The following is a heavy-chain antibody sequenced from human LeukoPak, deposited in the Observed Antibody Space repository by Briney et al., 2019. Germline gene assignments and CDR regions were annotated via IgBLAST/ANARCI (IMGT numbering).Heavy chain of an antibody. CDR2: ISGSGGST. CDR3: ANGVRPRDAFDI. D-gene: IGHD1-1*01. V-gene: IGHV3-23*01. J-gene: IGHJ3*02. CDR1: GFTFSSYA. Sequence: GGSLRLSCAASGFTFSSYAMSWVRQAPGKGLEWVSAISGSGGSTYYADSAKGRFTISRDNSKNTLYLQMNSLRAEDTAVYYCANGVRPRDAFDIWGQGTMVTVSS.